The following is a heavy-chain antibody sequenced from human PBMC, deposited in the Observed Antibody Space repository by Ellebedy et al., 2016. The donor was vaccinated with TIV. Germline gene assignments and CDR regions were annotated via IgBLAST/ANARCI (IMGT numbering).Heavy chain of an antibody. CDR2: ISDSGSST. CDR1: GLTFSNNA. J-gene: IGHJ3*02. V-gene: IGHV3-23*01. CDR3: ARDPVGVGPAFDI. Sequence: PGGSLRLSCAASGLTFSNNAMSWVRQAPGKGLEWVSGISDSGSSTYYADSVKGRFTISRDNSKNTLYLRMDSLRVEDTAIYFCARDPVGVGPAFDIWGQGTMVTVSS. D-gene: IGHD4-23*01.